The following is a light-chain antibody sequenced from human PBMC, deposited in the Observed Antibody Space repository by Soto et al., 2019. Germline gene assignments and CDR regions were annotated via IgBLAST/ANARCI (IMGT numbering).Light chain of an antibody. Sequence: EIVMTQSPVTLSVSPGESATLSCRASQSLGSNLAWYQQRPGQAPRLLIYGASTRATGIPVRFSGSGSGTEFTLTISGLQSEDFGVYLCQQYNNWPLTFGQGTKVDNK. CDR1: QSLGSN. CDR2: GAS. J-gene: IGKJ1*01. CDR3: QQYNNWPLT. V-gene: IGKV3D-15*01.